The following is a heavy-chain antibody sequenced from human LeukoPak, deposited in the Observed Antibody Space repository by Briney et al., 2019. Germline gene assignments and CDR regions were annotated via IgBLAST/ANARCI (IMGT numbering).Heavy chain of an antibody. V-gene: IGHV4-4*07. CDR3: AREGSSWLNYDY. D-gene: IGHD6-13*01. J-gene: IGHJ4*02. CDR1: GGSITSYY. CDR2: IYTCGST. Sequence: PSETLSLTCTVSGGSITSYYWSWFRQPAGKGPEWIGRIYTCGSTKYNPSLKSRVTMSVDTSKNQFSLKMSSVTAADTAVYYCAREGSSWLNYDYWGQGTLVTVSS.